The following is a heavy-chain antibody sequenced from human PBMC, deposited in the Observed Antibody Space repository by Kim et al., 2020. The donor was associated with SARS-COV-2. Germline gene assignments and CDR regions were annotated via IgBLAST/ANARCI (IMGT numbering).Heavy chain of an antibody. V-gene: IGHV4-34*01. J-gene: IGHJ6*02. CDR2: IHQSGST. CDR1: GGSFSGHY. CDR3: ARGRAGVVPAPILGIGPHYHLLLFDL. D-gene: IGHD2-2*02. Sequence: SETLSLTCAVYGGSFSGHYWSWIRQPPGKGLEWIGEIHQSGSTNYNPSIKSRVTISIDTSKNQFSLKLSSVAAADTGFYYCARGRAGVVPAPILGIGPHYHLLLFDLWGPGTAVPVPS.